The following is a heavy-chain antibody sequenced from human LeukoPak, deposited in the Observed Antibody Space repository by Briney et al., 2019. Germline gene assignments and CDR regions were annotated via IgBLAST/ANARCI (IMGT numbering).Heavy chain of an antibody. D-gene: IGHD6-13*01. CDR2: ISSSSCI. Sequence: PGGSLRLSCAASGFTFSSYSMNWVRQAPGKGLEWVSSISSSSCIYYADSVKGRFTISRDNAKNSLYLQMNSLRAEDTAVYYCARAQAAAGTKHFDYWGQGTLVTVSS. J-gene: IGHJ4*02. CDR1: GFTFSSYS. V-gene: IGHV3-21*01. CDR3: ARAQAAAGTKHFDY.